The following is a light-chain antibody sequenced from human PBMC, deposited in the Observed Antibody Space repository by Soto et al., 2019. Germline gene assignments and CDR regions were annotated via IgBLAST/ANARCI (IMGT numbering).Light chain of an antibody. V-gene: IGKV1-5*03. CDR3: QQYNSYPWT. CDR2: KAS. Sequence: DIQMTQSPSTVSASVGDRVTITCRASQSISNSLAWYQQKPGKAPKLLIYKASSLQSGVPSRFSGSGSGTEFTLTISSLQPDDFATYYCQQYNSYPWTFGQGTKVEIK. CDR1: QSISNS. J-gene: IGKJ1*01.